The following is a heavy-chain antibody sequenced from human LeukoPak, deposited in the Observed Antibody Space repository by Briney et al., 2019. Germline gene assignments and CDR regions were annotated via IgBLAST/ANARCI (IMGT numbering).Heavy chain of an antibody. J-gene: IGHJ4*02. CDR2: IYHSGRT. CDR3: ARGGRYFDWLLLTPREYYFDY. Sequence: SETLSLTCTVSGYSISSGYYWGWIRQPPGKGLEWIGSIYHSGRTYYNPSLKSRVTISVDTSKNQFSLKLSSVTAADTAVYYCARGGRYFDWLLLTPREYYFDYWGQGTLVTVSS. CDR1: GYSISSGYY. D-gene: IGHD3-9*01. V-gene: IGHV4-38-2*02.